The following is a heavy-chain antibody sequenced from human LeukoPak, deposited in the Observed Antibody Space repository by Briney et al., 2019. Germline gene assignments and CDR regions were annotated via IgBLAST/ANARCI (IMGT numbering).Heavy chain of an antibody. CDR1: GYTFTSYA. CDR3: ARDPNPVVAATSYYYYYMDV. V-gene: IGHV7-4-1*02. D-gene: IGHD2-15*01. Sequence: ASVTVSFKASGYTFTSYAMNWVRQTPGQGLEWMGWINTNTGNPTYAQGFPGRFVFSLDTAVSTAYLQISSLKAEDTAVYYCARDPNPVVAATSYYYYYMDVWGKGTTVTVSS. J-gene: IGHJ6*03. CDR2: INTNTGNP.